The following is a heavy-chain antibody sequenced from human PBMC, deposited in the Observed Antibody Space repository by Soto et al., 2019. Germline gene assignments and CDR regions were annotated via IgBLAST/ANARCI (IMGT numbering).Heavy chain of an antibody. CDR2: IVVGSGNT. V-gene: IGHV1-58*02. CDR3: AASPVVPAADYYYYYMDV. Sequence: SVKVSCKASGFTFTSSAMQWVRQARGQRLEWIGWIVVGSGNTNYAQKFQERVTITRDMSTSTAYMELSSPRSEDTAVYYCAASPVVPAADYYYYYMDVWGKGTTVTVSS. J-gene: IGHJ6*03. CDR1: GFTFTSSA. D-gene: IGHD2-2*01.